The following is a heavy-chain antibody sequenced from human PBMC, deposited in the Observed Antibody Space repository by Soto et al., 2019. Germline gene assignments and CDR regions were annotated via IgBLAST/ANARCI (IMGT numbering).Heavy chain of an antibody. CDR1: GGSFSGYY. J-gene: IGHJ4*02. Sequence: SETLSLTCAVYGGSFSGYYWSWIRQPPGKGLEWIGEINHSGSTNYNPSLKSRVTISVDTSKNQFSLKLSSVTAADTAVYYCASINWGGTLSFAYWGQGTLVTVSS. CDR3: ASINWGGTLSFAY. CDR2: INHSGST. V-gene: IGHV4-34*01. D-gene: IGHD7-27*01.